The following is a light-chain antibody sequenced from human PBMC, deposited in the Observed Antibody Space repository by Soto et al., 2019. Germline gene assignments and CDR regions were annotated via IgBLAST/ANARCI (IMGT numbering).Light chain of an antibody. J-gene: IGLJ2*01. CDR1: SSNIGTNF. CDR3: AAWDDSLSVVV. Sequence: QSVVTQPPSASGTPGQRVTISCSGSSSNIGTNFVYWYQHLPGTAPKLLIYRTAQRPSGVPDRFSGSKSGTSAALAISGRRSEDEADYFCAAWDDSLSVVVFGGGTKLTVL. CDR2: RTA. V-gene: IGLV1-47*01.